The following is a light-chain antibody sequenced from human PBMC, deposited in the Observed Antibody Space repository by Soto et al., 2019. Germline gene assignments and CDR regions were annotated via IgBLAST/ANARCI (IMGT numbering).Light chain of an antibody. V-gene: IGKV1-9*01. CDR1: HVISTS. J-gene: IGKJ5*01. CDR3: QQLFDSPIP. CDR2: AAS. Sequence: DIQLIQSPSFLSPSIGESVTITCRASHVISTSLAWYQVKPGKAPKLLIYAASTLESGVPSRFSATVSGTEFSLTITSLQPEDFATYYCQQLFDSPIPFGQGTRPELX.